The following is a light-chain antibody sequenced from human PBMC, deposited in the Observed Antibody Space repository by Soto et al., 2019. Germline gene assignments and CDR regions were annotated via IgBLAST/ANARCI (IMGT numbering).Light chain of an antibody. CDR3: QQYNSYSWT. Sequence: DIQMTQSPSTLSASVGDRVTITGRASQSISSWLAWYQQKPGKAPKLLIYDASSLESGVPSRVSGSGSGTEFTVTISSLQPDDFATYCCQQYNSYSWTFGQGTKVEIK. V-gene: IGKV1-5*01. J-gene: IGKJ1*01. CDR1: QSISSW. CDR2: DAS.